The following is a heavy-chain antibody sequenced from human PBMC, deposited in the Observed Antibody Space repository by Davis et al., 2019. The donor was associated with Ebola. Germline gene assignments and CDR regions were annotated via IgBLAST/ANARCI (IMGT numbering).Heavy chain of an antibody. CDR3: AREPNGDRDAFDI. CDR1: GGSISSYY. J-gene: IGHJ3*02. Sequence: MPSETLSLTCTLSGGSISSYYWSWIRQPPGKGLEWIGYTYYSGSTNYNPSLKSRVTISVDPSKNQFSLKLSSVTAADTAVYYCAREPNGDRDAFDIWGQGTMVTVSS. V-gene: IGHV4-59*01. CDR2: TYYSGST. D-gene: IGHD4-17*01.